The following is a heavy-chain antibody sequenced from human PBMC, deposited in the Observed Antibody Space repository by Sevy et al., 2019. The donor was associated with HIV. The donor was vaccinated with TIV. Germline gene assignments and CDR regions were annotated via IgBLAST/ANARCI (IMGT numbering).Heavy chain of an antibody. CDR2: ISSSSSYI. Sequence: GGSLRLSCAASGFTFSSYSMNWVRQAPGKGVEWVSSISSSSSYIYYADSVKGRFTISRDNAKNSLYLQMNSLRAEDTAVYYCAREYCSGGSCYLFDYWGQGTLVTVSS. CDR1: GFTFSSYS. D-gene: IGHD2-15*01. V-gene: IGHV3-21*01. J-gene: IGHJ4*02. CDR3: AREYCSGGSCYLFDY.